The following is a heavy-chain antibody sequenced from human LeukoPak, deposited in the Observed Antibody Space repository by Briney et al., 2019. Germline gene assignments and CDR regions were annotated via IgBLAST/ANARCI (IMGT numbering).Heavy chain of an antibody. CDR2: ICAYNGNT. CDR3: ARGPYCSGGTCYSQYFDY. CDR1: GYTFISYG. J-gene: IGHJ4*02. V-gene: IGHV1-18*01. Sequence: ASVKVSCKASGYTFISYGISWVRQAPGQGLEWMGWICAYNGNTNYAQKLQGRVTMTTDTSTSTAYMELRSLRSDDTAVYYCARGPYCSGGTCYSQYFDYWGQGTLVTVSS. D-gene: IGHD2-15*01.